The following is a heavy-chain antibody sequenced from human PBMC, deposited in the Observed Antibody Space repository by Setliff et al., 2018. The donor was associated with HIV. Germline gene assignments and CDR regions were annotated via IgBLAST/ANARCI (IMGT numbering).Heavy chain of an antibody. D-gene: IGHD6-6*01. Sequence: GSLRLSCAASGFTFSNYAMTWVRQAPGKGLEWVSVITSSGDNTYYADSVKGRFTISRENAKNSLYLQMNNVRAGDTAVYYCTRELNGHTSSHYYFGLDVWGQGTTVTVSS. V-gene: IGHV3-23*01. CDR2: ITSSGDNT. CDR1: GFTFSNYA. J-gene: IGHJ6*02. CDR3: TRELNGHTSSHYYFGLDV.